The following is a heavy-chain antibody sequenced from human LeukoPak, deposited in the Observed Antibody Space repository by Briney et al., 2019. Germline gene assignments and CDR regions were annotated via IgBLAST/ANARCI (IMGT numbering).Heavy chain of an antibody. Sequence: SETLSLACAVSGASISSHYWSWIRQPPGKGLEWIGYTSGSISDNPSLKSRVTISVDTSKNQFSLKLSSVTAADTAVYYCAIHIVVVPAAKKKNWFDPWGQGTLVTVSS. CDR2: TSGSI. V-gene: IGHV4-59*08. CDR3: AIHIVVVPAAKKKNWFDP. D-gene: IGHD2-2*01. J-gene: IGHJ5*02. CDR1: GASISSHY.